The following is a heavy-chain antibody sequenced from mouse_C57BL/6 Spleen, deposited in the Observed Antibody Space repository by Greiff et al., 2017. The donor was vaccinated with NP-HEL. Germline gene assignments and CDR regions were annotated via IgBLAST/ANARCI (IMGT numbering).Heavy chain of an antibody. CDR1: GYAFSSYW. J-gene: IGHJ2*01. D-gene: IGHD2-4*01. CDR3: ARGGGLRPLDY. CDR2: IYPGDGDT. Sequence: QVQLKQSGAELVKPGASVKISCKASGYAFSSYWMNWVKQRPGKGLEWIGQIYPGDGDTNYNGKFKGKATLTADKSSSTAYMQLSSLTSEDSAVYFCARGGGLRPLDYWGQGTTLTVSS. V-gene: IGHV1-80*01.